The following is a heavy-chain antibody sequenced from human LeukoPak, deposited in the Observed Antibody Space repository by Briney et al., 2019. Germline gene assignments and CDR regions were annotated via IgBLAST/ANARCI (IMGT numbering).Heavy chain of an antibody. D-gene: IGHD3-10*01. CDR1: GGSFSGYY. Sequence: SETLSPTCAVYGGSFSGYYWSWIRQPPGKGLEWIGEINHSGSTNYNPSLKSRVTISVDTSKNQFSLRMSSVTVADTAVYYCARVYYHGSGSNFFDYWGQGILVTVSA. CDR3: ARVYYHGSGSNFFDY. J-gene: IGHJ4*02. V-gene: IGHV4-34*01. CDR2: INHSGST.